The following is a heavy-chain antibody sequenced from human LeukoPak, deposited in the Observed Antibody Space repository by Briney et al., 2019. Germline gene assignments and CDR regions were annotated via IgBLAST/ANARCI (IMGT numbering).Heavy chain of an antibody. D-gene: IGHD3-3*01. CDR1: GFTFSGYS. CDR2: ISSSSIYI. CDR3: ARDGAGDFWSGSYYYYLDV. Sequence: GESLRLSCAASGFTFSGYSMNWVRQAPGKGLEWVSSISSSSIYIYYADSLKGRFTISRDNAKNSLHLQVNSLRAEDTAVYYCARDGAGDFWSGSYYYYLDVWGKGTTVTVSS. J-gene: IGHJ6*03. V-gene: IGHV3-21*01.